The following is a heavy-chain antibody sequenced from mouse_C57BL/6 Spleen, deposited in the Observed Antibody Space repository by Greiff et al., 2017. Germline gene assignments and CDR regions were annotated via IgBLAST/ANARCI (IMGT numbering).Heavy chain of an antibody. J-gene: IGHJ3*01. Sequence: EVQLVESGGGLVQPGGSLSLSCAASGFTFTDYYMSWVRQPPGKALEWLGFIRNKANGYTTEYSASVKGRFTISRDNSQSILYLQMNALRAEDSATYYCARSRYSNSAWFAYWGQGTLVTVSA. CDR2: IRNKANGYTT. D-gene: IGHD2-5*01. CDR1: GFTFTDYY. V-gene: IGHV7-3*01. CDR3: ARSRYSNSAWFAY.